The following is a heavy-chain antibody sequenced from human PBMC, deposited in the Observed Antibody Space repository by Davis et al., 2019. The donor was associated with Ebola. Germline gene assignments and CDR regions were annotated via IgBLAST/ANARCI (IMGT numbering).Heavy chain of an antibody. CDR1: GGTFSSYA. J-gene: IGHJ6*02. V-gene: IGHV1-69*04. CDR3: ARDLVVPAAIARGYYYYGMDV. D-gene: IGHD2-2*02. Sequence: AASVKVSCKASGGTFSSYAISWVRQAPGQGLEWMGRIIPILGIANYAQKFQGRVTITADKSTSTAYMELSSLRSEDTAVYYCARDLVVPAAIARGYYYYGMDVWGQGTTVTVSS. CDR2: IIPILGIA.